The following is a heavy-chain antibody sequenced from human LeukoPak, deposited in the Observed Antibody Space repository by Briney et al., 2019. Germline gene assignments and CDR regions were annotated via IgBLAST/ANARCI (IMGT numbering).Heavy chain of an antibody. CDR1: GGSISGYY. CDR3: ARQLYSSGNYYAPMDV. Sequence: SETLSLTCTVSGGSISGYYWNWIRQPAGKGLEWIGRIFHSGSTNYNPSLNSRVTMSVDTSKNQFSLKLSSVTAADTAVYFCARQLYSSGNYYAPMDVWGKGTTVTISS. J-gene: IGHJ6*03. D-gene: IGHD3-10*01. V-gene: IGHV4-4*07. CDR2: IFHSGST.